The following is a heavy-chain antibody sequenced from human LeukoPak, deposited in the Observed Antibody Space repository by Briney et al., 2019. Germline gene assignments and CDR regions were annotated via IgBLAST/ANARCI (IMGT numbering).Heavy chain of an antibody. V-gene: IGHV3-48*01. CDR1: GFTFSSNS. Sequence: GGSLRLSCAASGFTFSSNSMNWVREAPGKGLEWISYISTSGSTIYYADAVKGRFTISRDNAKNSLYLRMNSVRAEDTAVSSCARELSGRDAYWGQGTLVTVSS. D-gene: IGHD3-3*01. CDR2: ISTSGSTI. CDR3: ARELSGRDAY. J-gene: IGHJ4*02.